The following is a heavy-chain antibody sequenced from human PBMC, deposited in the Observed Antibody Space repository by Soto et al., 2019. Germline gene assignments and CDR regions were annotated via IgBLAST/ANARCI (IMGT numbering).Heavy chain of an antibody. J-gene: IGHJ4*02. CDR1: GGPFKNSA. CDR2: INPLFHNT. D-gene: IGHD2-8*01. CDR3: ARVCPNGVCFDY. Sequence: ASVMVSCESFGGPFKNSAISWVRQAPGQGLEWMGWINPLFHNTHNAQRFQGRVTMTRNTSTSTAYMELSSLTSEDTAVYYCARVCPNGVCFDYWGQGTLVTVSS. V-gene: IGHV1-8*01.